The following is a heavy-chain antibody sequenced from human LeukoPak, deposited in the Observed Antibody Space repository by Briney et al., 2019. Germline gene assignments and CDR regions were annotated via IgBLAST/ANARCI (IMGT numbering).Heavy chain of an antibody. Sequence: GASVKVSCKASGYTFTSYGISWVRQAPGQGLESMGWISAYNGNTHYAQTLQGRVPLTTDTSTSTAYMEQRRLRADETAVYYCAGDSSSCGTNWFDPWGQGTLVTVCS. CDR1: GYTFTSYG. CDR3: AGDSSSCGTNWFDP. J-gene: IGHJ5*02. CDR2: ISAYNGNT. V-gene: IGHV1-18*01. D-gene: IGHD6-6*01.